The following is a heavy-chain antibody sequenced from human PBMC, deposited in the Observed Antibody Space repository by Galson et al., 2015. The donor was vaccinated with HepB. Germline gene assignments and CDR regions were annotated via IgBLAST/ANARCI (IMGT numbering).Heavy chain of an antibody. D-gene: IGHD3-16*01. CDR3: ARDYAGPDYVNAFDI. V-gene: IGHV3-21*01. CDR1: GFTFXXYS. Sequence: SLRLSCAASGFTFXXYSMNWVRQAPGKGLEWASSISSSSSYIYYADSVKGRFTISRDNAKNSLYLQMNSLRAEDTAVYYCARDYAGPDYVNAFDIWGQGTMVTXSS. J-gene: IGHJ3*02. CDR2: ISSSSSYI.